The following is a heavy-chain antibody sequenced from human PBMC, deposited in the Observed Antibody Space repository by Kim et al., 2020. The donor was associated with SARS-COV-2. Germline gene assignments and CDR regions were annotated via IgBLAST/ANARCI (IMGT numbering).Heavy chain of an antibody. J-gene: IGHJ4*02. CDR3: ARSTYSSSWYFDY. Sequence: YAQKFQGRVTITADESTSTAYMELSSLRSEDTAVYYCARSTYSSSWYFDYWGQGTLVTVSS. D-gene: IGHD6-13*01. V-gene: IGHV1-69*01.